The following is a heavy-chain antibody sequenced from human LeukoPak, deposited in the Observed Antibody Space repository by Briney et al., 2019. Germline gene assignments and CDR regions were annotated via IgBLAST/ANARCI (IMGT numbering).Heavy chain of an antibody. CDR1: GFTFSSYS. CDR2: ISSSSSTI. V-gene: IGHV3-48*04. D-gene: IGHD3-3*01. J-gene: IGHJ5*02. Sequence: PGGSLRLSCAASGFTFSSYSMNWVRQAPGKGLEWVSYISSSSSTIYYADSVKGRFTISRDNAKNSLYLQMNSLRAEDTAVYYCARGQRFLDDNWFDPWGQGTLVTVSS. CDR3: ARGQRFLDDNWFDP.